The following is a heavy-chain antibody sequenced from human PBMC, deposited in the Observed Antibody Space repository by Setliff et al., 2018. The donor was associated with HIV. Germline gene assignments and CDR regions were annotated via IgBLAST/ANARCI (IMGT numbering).Heavy chain of an antibody. CDR3: ARLRTAPAGRLYPPGY. Sequence: SETLSLTCAVSGGSIISSTFYWGWIRQPPGKGLEWIGTIYYTGSTYYNPSLKNRLTISVDTSKNQLSLRLTSVTATDTAVYYCARLRTAPAGRLYPPGYWGQGTLVTVSS. CDR1: GGSIISSTFY. CDR2: IYYTGST. J-gene: IGHJ4*02. V-gene: IGHV4-39*01. D-gene: IGHD6-13*01.